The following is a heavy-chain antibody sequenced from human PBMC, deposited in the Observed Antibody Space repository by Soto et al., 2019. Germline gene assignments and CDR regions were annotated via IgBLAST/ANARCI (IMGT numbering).Heavy chain of an antibody. CDR2: IHPTGST. J-gene: IGHJ4*02. D-gene: IGHD3-22*01. CDR3: ARLQHNDSGHYPYYFDF. Sequence: SETLSLTCTVSGSTGVQYWSWIRQHPVKGLEWIGYIHPTGSTYYNPSLKSRLSISIDTSKNQFSLTLSSVTAADTAVYYCARLQHNDSGHYPYYFDFWGQGTLVTVSS. V-gene: IGHV4-31*03. CDR1: GSTGVQY.